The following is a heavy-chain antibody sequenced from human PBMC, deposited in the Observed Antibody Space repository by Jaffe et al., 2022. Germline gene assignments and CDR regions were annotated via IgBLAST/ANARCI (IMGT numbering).Heavy chain of an antibody. CDR1: GGTFSSYA. J-gene: IGHJ4*02. Sequence: QVQLVQSGAEVKKPGSSVKVSCKASGGTFSSYAISWVRQAPGQGLEWMGGIIPIFGTANYAQKFQGRVTITADESTSTAYMELSSLRSEDTAVYYCARAVGRYCSGGSCYPGSSYFDYWGQGTLVTVSS. CDR2: IIPIFGTA. CDR3: ARAVGRYCSGGSCYPGSSYFDY. V-gene: IGHV1-69*01. D-gene: IGHD2-15*01.